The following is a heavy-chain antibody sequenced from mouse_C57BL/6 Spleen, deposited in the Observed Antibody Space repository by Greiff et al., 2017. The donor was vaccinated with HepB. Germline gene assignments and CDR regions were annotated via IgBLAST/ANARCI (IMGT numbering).Heavy chain of an antibody. CDR3: ARGDPLGFDV. D-gene: IGHD3-3*01. CDR2: IYPRDGST. J-gene: IGHJ1*03. V-gene: IGHV1-78*01. CDR1: GYTFPDHT. Sequence: VQLQQSDAELVQPGASVKISCKVSGYTFPDHTIHWLKPRPEPGLAWIGYIYPRDGSTKYNEKFKGKSTLPADKYSSTAYMQLNSLTSEDSAVYFCARGDPLGFDVWGTVTTVTVSS.